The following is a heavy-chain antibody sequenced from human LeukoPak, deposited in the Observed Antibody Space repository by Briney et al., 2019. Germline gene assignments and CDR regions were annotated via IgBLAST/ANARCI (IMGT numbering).Heavy chain of an antibody. J-gene: IGHJ6*03. Sequence: GGSLRLSCAASGFTFDDYAMHWVRQAPGKGLEWVSGISWNSGSIGYADSVKGRFTISRDNAKNSLYLQMNSLRAEDTALYYCAKEQLSTGMDVWSKGTTVTVSS. D-gene: IGHD6-6*01. V-gene: IGHV3-9*01. CDR2: ISWNSGSI. CDR1: GFTFDDYA. CDR3: AKEQLSTGMDV.